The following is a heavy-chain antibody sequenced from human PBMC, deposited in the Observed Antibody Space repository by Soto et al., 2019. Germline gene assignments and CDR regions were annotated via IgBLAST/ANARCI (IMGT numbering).Heavy chain of an antibody. J-gene: IGHJ5*02. CDR1: GYSFTSYW. CDR2: IYPGDSDT. CDR3: ARLYDIFTGYYTHNWFDP. D-gene: IGHD3-9*01. Sequence: PAESLKISCKGSGYSFTSYWIGWVRQMPGKGLEWMGIIYPGDSDTRYSPSFQGQVTISADKSISTAYLQWSSLKASDTAMYYCARLYDIFTGYYTHNWFDPWGQGTLVTVYS. V-gene: IGHV5-51*01.